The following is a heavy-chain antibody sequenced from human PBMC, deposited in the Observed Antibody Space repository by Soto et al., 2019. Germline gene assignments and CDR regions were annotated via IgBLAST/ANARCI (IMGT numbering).Heavy chain of an antibody. V-gene: IGHV3-48*01. J-gene: IGHJ6*04. Sequence: GGSLRLSCAASGFTFSSYSMNWVRQAPGKGLEWVSYISSSSSTIYYADSVKGRFTISRDNAKNSLYLQMNSLRAEDTAVYYCAREYCSSTSCYHPPDVWGKGTTVTVSS. CDR2: ISSSSSTI. CDR3: AREYCSSTSCYHPPDV. CDR1: GFTFSSYS. D-gene: IGHD2-2*01.